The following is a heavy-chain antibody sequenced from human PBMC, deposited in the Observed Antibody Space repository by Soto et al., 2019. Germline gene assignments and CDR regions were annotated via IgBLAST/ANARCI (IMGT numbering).Heavy chain of an antibody. Sequence: QVQLQESGPGLVKPSETLSLTCTVSGGSISSYYWSWIRQPPGKGLEWIGYIYYSGSINYNPSLKSRVTISVDTSKNQFSLKLSSVTAADTAVYYCARGGGGYEYYYYYGMDVWGQGTTVTVSS. V-gene: IGHV4-59*01. D-gene: IGHD5-12*01. CDR3: ARGGGGYEYYYYYGMDV. CDR2: IYYSGSI. J-gene: IGHJ6*02. CDR1: GGSISSYY.